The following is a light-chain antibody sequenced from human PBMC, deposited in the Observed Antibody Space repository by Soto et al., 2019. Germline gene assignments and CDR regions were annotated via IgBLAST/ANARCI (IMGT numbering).Light chain of an antibody. V-gene: IGKV1-12*01. CDR1: QGISTW. J-gene: IGKJ4*01. CDR3: PQPTTSPAP. CDR2: GAS. Sequence: EEVGGSRSASQGISTWLAWYQQKAGKAPNLLIYGASNLHSGVPSRFSCSGSRTAFSLTIRGLQPEDFAAYPCPQPTTSPAPFAGGTKVDIK.